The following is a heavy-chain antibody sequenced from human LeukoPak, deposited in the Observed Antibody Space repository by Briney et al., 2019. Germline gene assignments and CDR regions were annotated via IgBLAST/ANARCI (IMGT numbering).Heavy chain of an antibody. D-gene: IGHD6-13*01. V-gene: IGHV3-30*02. J-gene: IGHJ6*03. CDR2: IRYDGSNK. CDR3: AKDWWGSSSWPNYYYYMDV. Sequence: GGSLRLSCAASGFTFSSYGMHWVRQAPGKGLEWVAFIRYDGSNKYYADSVKGRFTISRDNSKNTLYLQMNSLRAEDTAVYYCAKDWWGSSSWPNYYYYMDVWGKGTTVTVSS. CDR1: GFTFSSYG.